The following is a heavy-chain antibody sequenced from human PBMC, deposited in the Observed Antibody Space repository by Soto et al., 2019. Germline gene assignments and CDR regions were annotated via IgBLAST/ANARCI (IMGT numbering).Heavy chain of an antibody. Sequence: SETLSLTCAVSGGSISPYYWAWILRPPGKGLEWLGYIYFGGTTTYNPSLKSRLTMSLDTSKNQFSLKLTSVAAADTAVYYCARLGGFYQAFDSWGQGALVT. D-gene: IGHD3-22*01. V-gene: IGHV4-59*12. CDR3: ARLGGFYQAFDS. J-gene: IGHJ4*02. CDR1: GGSISPYY. CDR2: IYFGGTT.